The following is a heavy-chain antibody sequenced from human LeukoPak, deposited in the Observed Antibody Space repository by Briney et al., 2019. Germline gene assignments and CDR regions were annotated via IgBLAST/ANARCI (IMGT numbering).Heavy chain of an antibody. CDR1: GFTFSSYT. CDR3: ARDYYDAFDY. D-gene: IGHD3-22*01. CDR2: ISSSSSYI. V-gene: IGHV3-21*01. J-gene: IGHJ4*02. Sequence: GGSLRLSCAASGFTFSSYTMNWVRQAPGKGVEWVSSISSSSSYIHYADSVKGRFTISRDNAKNSLYLQMNSLRAGDTAVYYCARDYYDAFDYWGQGSLVTVSS.